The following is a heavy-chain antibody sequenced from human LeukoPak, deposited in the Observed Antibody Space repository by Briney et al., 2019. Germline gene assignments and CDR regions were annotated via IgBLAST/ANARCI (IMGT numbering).Heavy chain of an antibody. V-gene: IGHV4-4*07. J-gene: IGHJ5*02. CDR3: ARSPVYGNYNWFDP. CDR2: IYTSGST. D-gene: IGHD5/OR15-5a*01. Sequence: SETLSLTCTVSGGSVSSYYWSWIRQPAGKGLEWIGRIYTSGSTNYNPSLKSRVTMSVDTSKKQFSLKLSSVTAADTAVYYCARSPVYGNYNWFDPWGQGTLVTVSS. CDR1: GGSVSSYY.